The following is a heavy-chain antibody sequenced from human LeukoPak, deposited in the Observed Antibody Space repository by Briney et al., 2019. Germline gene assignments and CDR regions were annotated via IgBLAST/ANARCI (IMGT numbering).Heavy chain of an antibody. CDR3: ARDVYCSSTSCYRYYYYMDV. J-gene: IGHJ6*03. CDR1: GFTFRSYE. V-gene: IGHV3-21*01. CDR2: ISSSSIYI. Sequence: GGSLRLSCAASGFTFRSYEMNWVRQAPGKGLEWVSSISSSSIYIYYADSLKGRFTISRDNAKNSLYLQMNSLRAEDTAVYYCARDVYCSSTSCYRYYYYMDVWGKGTTVTVSS. D-gene: IGHD2-2*02.